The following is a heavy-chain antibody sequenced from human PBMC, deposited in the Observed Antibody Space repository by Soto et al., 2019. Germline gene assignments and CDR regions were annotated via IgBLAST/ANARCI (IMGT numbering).Heavy chain of an antibody. D-gene: IGHD3-10*01. CDR3: AVLEPSGSFDI. J-gene: IGHJ3*02. CDR1: GFTFSSYG. CDR2: IWYDGSNK. V-gene: IGHV3-33*01. Sequence: QVQLVESGGGVVQPGRSLRLSCAASGFTFSSYGMHWVRQAPGKGLEWVAVIWYDGSNKYYADSVKGRFTISRDNSKNTLYLQMNSLRAEDTAVYYGAVLEPSGSFDIWGQGTMVTVSS.